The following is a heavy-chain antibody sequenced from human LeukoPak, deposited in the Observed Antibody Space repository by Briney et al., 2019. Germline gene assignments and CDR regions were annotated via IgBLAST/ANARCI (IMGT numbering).Heavy chain of an antibody. CDR3: ARASGGSSSNWFDP. V-gene: IGHV3-30-3*01. D-gene: IGHD2-15*01. Sequence: GRSLRLSCAASGFTFSSYAMHWVRQAPGKGLEWVAVISYDGSNKYYADSVKGRFTISRDNSKNTLYLQMNSLRAEDTAVYYCARASGGSSSNWFDPWGQGTLVTVSS. CDR1: GFTFSSYA. CDR2: ISYDGSNK. J-gene: IGHJ5*02.